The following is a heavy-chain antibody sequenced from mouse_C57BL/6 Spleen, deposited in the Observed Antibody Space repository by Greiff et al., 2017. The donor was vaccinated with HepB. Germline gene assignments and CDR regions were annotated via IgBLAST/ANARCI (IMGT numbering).Heavy chain of an antibody. V-gene: IGHV1-7*01. CDR2: INPSSGYT. CDR1: GYTFTSYW. D-gene: IGHD1-1*01. Sequence: VQLQQSGAELAKPGASVKLSCKASGYTFTSYWMHWVKQRPGQGLEWIGYINPSSGYTKYNQKFKDKATLTADKSSSTAYMQLSSLTYEDSAVYYCASYYYGSSYDYDAMDYWGQGTSVTVSS. J-gene: IGHJ4*01. CDR3: ASYYYGSSYDYDAMDY.